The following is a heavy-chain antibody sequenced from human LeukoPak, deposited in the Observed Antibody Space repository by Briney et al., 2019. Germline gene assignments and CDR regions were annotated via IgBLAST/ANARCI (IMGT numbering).Heavy chain of an antibody. Sequence: SQTLSLTCAVPGGSIRSGGYYWSCIRQPAGKGLEWIRRLYTSGSTNYNPSLKSRVTISVDTSKNQFSLKLSSVTAADTAVYYCARAFYPGYYSYMAVWGKGTTVTVSS. CDR3: ARAFYPGYYSYMAV. CDR1: GGSIRSGGYY. J-gene: IGHJ6*03. CDR2: LYTSGST. V-gene: IGHV4-61*02. D-gene: IGHD3-3*02.